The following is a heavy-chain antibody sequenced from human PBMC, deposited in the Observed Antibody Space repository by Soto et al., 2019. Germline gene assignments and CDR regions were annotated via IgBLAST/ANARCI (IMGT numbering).Heavy chain of an antibody. D-gene: IGHD3-10*01. Sequence: QVQLVQSGAAVKKPGASVKVSCKASGYTFTSYGISWVRQAPGQGFEWMGWISAYNGNTTYAPKLQGRATIATDTSTSTAYMGLRGMRSDDTAVYSCARDAAVGLLGYWGQGTLVTVSS. J-gene: IGHJ4*02. CDR2: ISAYNGNT. V-gene: IGHV1-18*01. CDR3: ARDAAVGLLGY. CDR1: GYTFTSYG.